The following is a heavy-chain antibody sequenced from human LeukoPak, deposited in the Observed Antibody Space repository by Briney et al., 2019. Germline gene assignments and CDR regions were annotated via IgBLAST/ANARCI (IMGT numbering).Heavy chain of an antibody. CDR1: GFTVSSNY. Sequence: GGSLRLSCAASGFTVSSNYMTWVRQAPGKWLEWVALIYSGGSTYYADSVKGRFTVSRDNSKNTLYLQMNSLRAEDTAVYYCARDFAGHPDGFDIWGQGTMVTVSS. D-gene: IGHD3-10*01. CDR2: IYSGGST. CDR3: ARDFAGHPDGFDI. J-gene: IGHJ3*02. V-gene: IGHV3-66*01.